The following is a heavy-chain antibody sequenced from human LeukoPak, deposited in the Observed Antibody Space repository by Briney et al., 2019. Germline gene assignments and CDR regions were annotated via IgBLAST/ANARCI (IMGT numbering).Heavy chain of an antibody. D-gene: IGHD1-26*01. V-gene: IGHV3-48*03. J-gene: IGHJ4*02. CDR3: ARESPGATRDY. Sequence: GGSLRLSCAASGFTFSSYEMNWVRQAPGKGLEWVSYISSSGSTIYYADSVKGRFTISRDNAKNSLYLRMDSLRAEDTAVYYCARESPGATRDYWGQGTLVTVSS. CDR2: ISSSGSTI. CDR1: GFTFSSYE.